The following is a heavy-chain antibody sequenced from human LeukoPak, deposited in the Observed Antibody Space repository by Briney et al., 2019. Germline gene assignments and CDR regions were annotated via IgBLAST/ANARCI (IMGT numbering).Heavy chain of an antibody. CDR2: IYSGGDT. D-gene: IGHD3-16*01. CDR3: ARGLRPRQTYYAMDV. J-gene: IGHJ6*02. CDR1: EVRVSDNY. Sequence: GGSLRLSCAASEVRVSDNYMSWVRQAPGKGLEWVSVIYSGGDTYYSDSAKGRFTISRDSSENTLHLQMNSLRTEDTAIYYCARGLRPRQTYYAMDVWGQGTTVTVSS. V-gene: IGHV3-66*02.